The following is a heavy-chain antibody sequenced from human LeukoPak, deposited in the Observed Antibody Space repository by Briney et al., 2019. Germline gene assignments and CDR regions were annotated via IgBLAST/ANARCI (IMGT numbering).Heavy chain of an antibody. CDR3: ARAGDNSGYCDY. Sequence: SETRSLTCAVYGGSFSGYYWSWIRQPPGKGLEWIGEINHRGSTNYNPSLKSRVTISVDTSKNQFSLKLSSVTAADTAVYYCARAGDNSGYCDYWGQGTLVTVSS. J-gene: IGHJ4*02. V-gene: IGHV4-34*01. D-gene: IGHD3-22*01. CDR2: INHRGST. CDR1: GGSFSGYY.